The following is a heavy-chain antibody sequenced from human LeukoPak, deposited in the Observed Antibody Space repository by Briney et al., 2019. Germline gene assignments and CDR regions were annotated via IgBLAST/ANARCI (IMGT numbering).Heavy chain of an antibody. CDR2: ISGSGGST. V-gene: IGHV3-23*01. CDR1: GLTFSTNS. J-gene: IGHJ4*02. CDR3: AKTGVAECFDY. D-gene: IGHD6-19*01. Sequence: GGSLRLSCAAAGLTFSTNSMNWVRQAPGKGLEWVSAISGSGGSTYYADSVKGRFTISRDNSKNTLYLQMNSLRAEDTAVYYCAKTGVAECFDYWGQGTLVTVSS.